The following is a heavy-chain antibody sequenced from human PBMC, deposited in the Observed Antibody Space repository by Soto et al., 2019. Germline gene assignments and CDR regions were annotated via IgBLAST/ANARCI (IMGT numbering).Heavy chain of an antibody. CDR1: GYTFTSYD. CDR3: SRGKGMEAKYYYYGMDI. V-gene: IGHV1-3*01. D-gene: IGHD1-1*01. Sequence: SVKVYCKASGYTFTSYDIKWVRQATGQGLEWMGWMNGGTGQTKYSQRSQDRVTITRDTSASTGYMELSSLRSEDTAVYYCSRGKGMEAKYYYYGMDIWGQGTAVTVS. CDR2: MNGGTGQT. J-gene: IGHJ6*02.